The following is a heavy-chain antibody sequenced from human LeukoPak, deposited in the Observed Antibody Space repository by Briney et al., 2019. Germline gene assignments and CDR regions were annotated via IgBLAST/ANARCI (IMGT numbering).Heavy chain of an antibody. J-gene: IGHJ5*02. CDR2: INPNSGGT. D-gene: IGHD1-26*01. V-gene: IGHV1-2*02. Sequence: VASVKVSCKASGYTFIGYYIHWVRQAPGQGLEWMGWINPNSGGTNYAQKFQGRVTMTRDTSISTAYMELSRLRSDDTAVYYCARALVGALDWFDPWGQGTLVTVSS. CDR3: ARALVGALDWFDP. CDR1: GYTFIGYY.